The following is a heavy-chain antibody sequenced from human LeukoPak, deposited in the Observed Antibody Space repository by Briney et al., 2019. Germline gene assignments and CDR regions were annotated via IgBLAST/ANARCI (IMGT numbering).Heavy chain of an antibody. V-gene: IGHV4-39*07. Sequence: PSETLSLTCTVSGGSISSRTYYCGWIRQPPGKGLEWIASISYSGSTYYNPSLKSRVTMSVDTSKNQFSLKLTSVTAADTAVYYCAREAWSYYGMDVWGQGTTVTVS. J-gene: IGHJ6*02. D-gene: IGHD3-3*01. CDR3: AREAWSYYGMDV. CDR1: GGSISSRTYY. CDR2: ISYSGST.